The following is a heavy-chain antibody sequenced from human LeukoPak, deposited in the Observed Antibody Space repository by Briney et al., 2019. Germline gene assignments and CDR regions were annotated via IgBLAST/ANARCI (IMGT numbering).Heavy chain of an antibody. V-gene: IGHV3-23*01. CDR1: GFTFSSYA. Sequence: GGSLRLSCAASGFTFSSYAMSWVRQAPGKGLEWDSAISGSGGSTYYADSVKGRFTISRDNSKNTLYLQMNSLRAEDTALYYCAKGQKVVTAFGGFDYWGQGTLVTVSS. D-gene: IGHD2-21*02. J-gene: IGHJ4*02. CDR3: AKGQKVVTAFGGFDY. CDR2: ISGSGGST.